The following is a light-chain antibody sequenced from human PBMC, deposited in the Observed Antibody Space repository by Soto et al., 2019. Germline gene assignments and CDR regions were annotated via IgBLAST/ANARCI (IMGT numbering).Light chain of an antibody. CDR2: ASS. J-gene: IGKJ4*01. CDR3: QQSYFTPLT. V-gene: IGKV1-39*01. CDR1: QSISSY. Sequence: DIQMTQSPSSLSTSVGDRVTITCRASQSISSYLNWYQQKPGKAPKLLIYASSSLQSGVPSRFSGSGSGTDFTLTISSLQPEDFATYYCQQSYFTPLTFGGGTKVEIK.